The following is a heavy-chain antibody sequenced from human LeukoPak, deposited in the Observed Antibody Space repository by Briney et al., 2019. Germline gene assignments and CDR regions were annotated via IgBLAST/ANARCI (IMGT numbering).Heavy chain of an antibody. Sequence: SETLSLTCTVSGGSISTSYWSWIRQPPGKGLEWIGYIYYSGSTNYNPSLKSRVTISVDTSKNQFSLKLSSVTAADTAVYYCARGPQYCSDGSCYSYAFDLWGQGTLVTVSS. CDR3: ARGPQYCSDGSCYSYAFDL. D-gene: IGHD2-15*01. CDR1: GGSISTSY. CDR2: IYYSGST. J-gene: IGHJ3*01. V-gene: IGHV4-59*01.